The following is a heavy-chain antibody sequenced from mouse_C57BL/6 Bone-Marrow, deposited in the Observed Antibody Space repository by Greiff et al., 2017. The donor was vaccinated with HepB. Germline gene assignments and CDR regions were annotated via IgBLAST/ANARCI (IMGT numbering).Heavy chain of an antibody. CDR2: ISSGSSTI. D-gene: IGHD2-10*01. CDR1: GFTFSDYG. V-gene: IGHV5-17*01. Sequence: EVKVVESGGGLVKPGGSLKLSCAASGFTFSDYGMHWVRQAPEKGLEWVAYISSGSSTIYYADTVKGRFTISRDNAKNTLFLQMTSLRSEDTAMYYCARRSYYGNYFDVWGTGTTVTVSS. J-gene: IGHJ1*03. CDR3: ARRSYYGNYFDV.